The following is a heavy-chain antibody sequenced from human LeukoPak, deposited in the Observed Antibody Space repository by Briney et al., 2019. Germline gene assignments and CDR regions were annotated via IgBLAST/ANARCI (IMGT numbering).Heavy chain of an antibody. D-gene: IGHD3-3*01. CDR1: GFTFSSYA. V-gene: IGHV4-39*01. CDR3: ARLWATYYDFWSGEPETYYFDY. CDR2: IYYSGST. J-gene: IGHJ4*02. Sequence: GSLRLSCAASGFTFSSYAMSWVRQPPGKGLEWIGSIYYSGSTYYNPSLKSRVTISVDTSKNQFSLKLSSVTAADTAVYYCARLWATYYDFWSGEPETYYFDYWGQGTLVTVSS.